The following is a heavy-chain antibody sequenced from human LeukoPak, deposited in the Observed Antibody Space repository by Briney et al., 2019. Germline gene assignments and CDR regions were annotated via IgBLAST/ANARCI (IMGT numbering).Heavy chain of an antibody. CDR3: ARYPRDYYYDSSGYYQYYFDY. CDR1: GFTFSSYS. CDR2: ISSSGSTI. J-gene: IGHJ4*02. Sequence: PGGSLRLSCAASGFTFSSYSMNWVRQAPGKGLEWVSYISSSGSTIYYADSVKGRFTISRDNAKNSLYLQMNSLRAEDTAVYYCARYPRDYYYDSSGYYQYYFDYWGQGTLVTVSS. V-gene: IGHV3-48*04. D-gene: IGHD3-22*01.